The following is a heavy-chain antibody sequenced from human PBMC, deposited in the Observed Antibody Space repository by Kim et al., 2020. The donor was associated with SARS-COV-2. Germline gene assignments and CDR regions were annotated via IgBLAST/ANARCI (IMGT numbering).Heavy chain of an antibody. CDR2: IWYDGSNK. Sequence: GGSLRLSCAASGFTFSSYGMHWVRQAPGKGLEWVAVIWYDGSNKYYADSVKGRFTISRDNSKNTLYLQMNSLRAEDTAVYYCARESPDDYFDYWGQGTLVTVSS. J-gene: IGHJ4*02. CDR1: GFTFSSYG. CDR3: ARESPDDYFDY. V-gene: IGHV3-33*01.